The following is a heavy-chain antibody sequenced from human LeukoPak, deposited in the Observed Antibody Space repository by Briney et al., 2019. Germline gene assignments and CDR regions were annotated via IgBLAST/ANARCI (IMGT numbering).Heavy chain of an antibody. J-gene: IGHJ4*02. CDR1: GYTFTGYY. D-gene: IGHD3-10*01. CDR2: IIPILGIA. Sequence: SVKVSCKASGYTFTGYYMHWVRQAPGQGLEWMGRIIPILGIANYAQKFQGRVTITADKSTSTAYMELSSLRSEDTAVYYCARDSVAGETFDYWGQGTLVTVSS. CDR3: ARDSVAGETFDY. V-gene: IGHV1-69*04.